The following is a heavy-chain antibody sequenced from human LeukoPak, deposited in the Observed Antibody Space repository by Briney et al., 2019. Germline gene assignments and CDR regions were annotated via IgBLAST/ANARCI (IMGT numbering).Heavy chain of an antibody. CDR1: GFTFDGYA. CDR2: ITSDGGST. D-gene: IGHD3-16*01. CDR3: AKDGGEESYYNYDYMDV. J-gene: IGHJ6*03. V-gene: IGHV3-43D*03. Sequence: GGSLRLSCLASGFTFDGYAMPWVRQAPGKGLEWVSLITSDGGSTYYADSVKGRFTISRDNSKNSLYLQMNSLRPEDSALYYCAKDGGEESYYNYDYMDVWGKGTTVTVSS.